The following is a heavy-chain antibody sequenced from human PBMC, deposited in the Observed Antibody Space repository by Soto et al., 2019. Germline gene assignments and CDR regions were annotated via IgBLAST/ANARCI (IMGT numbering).Heavy chain of an antibody. CDR3: ATILDSTYSSGWYYFDY. CDR1: GGSISSSSYY. J-gene: IGHJ4*02. D-gene: IGHD6-19*01. V-gene: IGHV4-39*01. CDR2: IYYSGST. Sequence: SETLSLTCTVSGGSISSSSYYWGWIRQPPGKGLEWIGSIYYSGSTYYNPSLKSRVTISVDTSKNQFSLKLSSVTAADTAVYYCATILDSTYSSGWYYFDYWGQGTLVTVSS.